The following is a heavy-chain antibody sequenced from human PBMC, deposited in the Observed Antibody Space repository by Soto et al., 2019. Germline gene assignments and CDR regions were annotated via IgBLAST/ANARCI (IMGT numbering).Heavy chain of an antibody. CDR3: ARDHYDILTGYLNWFDL. J-gene: IGHJ5*02. V-gene: IGHV1-18*01. CDR1: GFTFTSYG. D-gene: IGHD3-9*01. Sequence: GASVKVSCKASGFTFTSYGISWVRQAPGQGLEWMGWIGAYNGNTNYAQKLQGRVTMTTDTSTSTAYMELRSLRSDDTAVYYCARDHYDILTGYLNWFDLWGQGTLVTVSS. CDR2: IGAYNGNT.